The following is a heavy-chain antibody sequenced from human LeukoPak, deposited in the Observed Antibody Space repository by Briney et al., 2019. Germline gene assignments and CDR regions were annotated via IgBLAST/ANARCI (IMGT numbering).Heavy chain of an antibody. D-gene: IGHD2-15*01. V-gene: IGHV1-69*13. CDR3: AVREADVYGMDV. J-gene: IGHJ6*02. Sequence: EASVKVFCTASGYTFTGYYMHWVRQAPGQGLEWMGGIIPIFGTANYAQKFQGRVTITADESTSTAYMELSSLRSEDTAVYYCAVREADVYGMDVWGQGTTVTVSS. CDR1: GYTFTGYY. CDR2: IIPIFGTA.